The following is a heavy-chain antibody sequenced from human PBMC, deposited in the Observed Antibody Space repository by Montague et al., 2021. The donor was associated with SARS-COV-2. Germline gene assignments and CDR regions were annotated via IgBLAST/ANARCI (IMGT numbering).Heavy chain of an antibody. CDR3: ATEGAAAGFDF. Sequence: SETLSLTCIVSGGSISSSNYYWGWIRQPPGKGLEYIGSLYYSGSTYYNPSPRSRVTISVETSKNQLSLRLNAVTAADTAVYYCATEGAAAGFDFWGQGILVTVSS. J-gene: IGHJ4*02. V-gene: IGHV4-39*02. CDR2: LYYSGST. D-gene: IGHD6-13*01. CDR1: GGSISSSNYY.